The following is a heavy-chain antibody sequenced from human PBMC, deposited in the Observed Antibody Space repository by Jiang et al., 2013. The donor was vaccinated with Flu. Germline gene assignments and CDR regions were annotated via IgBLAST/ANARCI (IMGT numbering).Heavy chain of an antibody. CDR2: IIPILGIA. V-gene: IGHV1-69*04. Sequence: SSVKVSCKASGGTFSSYAISWVRQAPGQGLEWMGRIIPILGIANYAQKFQGRVTITADKSTSTAYMELSSLRSEDTAVYYCARGSCSGGSCYPYYGMDVWGKGTTVTVSS. J-gene: IGHJ6*04. D-gene: IGHD2-15*01. CDR1: GGTFSSYA. CDR3: ARGSCSGGSCYPYYGMDV.